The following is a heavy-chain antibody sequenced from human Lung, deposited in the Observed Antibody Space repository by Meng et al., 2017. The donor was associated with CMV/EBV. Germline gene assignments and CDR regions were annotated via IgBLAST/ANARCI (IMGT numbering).Heavy chain of an antibody. Sequence: LSCAASGFPFSSSRLYWVRQAPGKRLEWVSSISSSSSYIYYADSVKGRFTISRDNAKNSLYLQMNSLRAEDTAVYYCARNTGTRFDPWGQGTLVTVSS. D-gene: IGHD1-1*01. CDR1: GFPFSSSR. J-gene: IGHJ5*02. CDR3: ARNTGTRFDP. CDR2: ISSSSSYI. V-gene: IGHV3-21*01.